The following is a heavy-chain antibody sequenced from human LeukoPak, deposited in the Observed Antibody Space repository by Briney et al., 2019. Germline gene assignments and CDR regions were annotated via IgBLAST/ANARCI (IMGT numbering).Heavy chain of an antibody. CDR2: INHSGST. Sequence: KPSETLSLTRAVYGGSFSGYYWSWIRQPPGKGLEWIGEINHSGSTNYNPSLKSRVTISVDTSKNQFSLKLSSVTAADTAVYYCARGNLRYFDWLRPRYYYYGMDVWGQGTTVTVSS. J-gene: IGHJ6*02. CDR3: ARGNLRYFDWLRPRYYYYGMDV. CDR1: GGSFSGYY. D-gene: IGHD3-9*01. V-gene: IGHV4-34*01.